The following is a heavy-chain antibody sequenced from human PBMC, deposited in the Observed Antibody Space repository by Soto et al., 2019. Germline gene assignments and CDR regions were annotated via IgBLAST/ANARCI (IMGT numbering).Heavy chain of an antibody. J-gene: IGHJ5*02. CDR2: IYYSGST. D-gene: IGHD6-13*01. V-gene: IGHV4-30-4*01. CDR1: VGSISSGDYY. CDR3: ALSRGLNWFDP. Sequence: QVQLQESGPGLVKPSQTLSLTCTVSVGSISSGDYYWSWIRQPPGKGLECIGYIYYSGSTYYNPSLKSRVTISVYASTNQFSLKLSAVTAADTAVYYCALSRGLNWFDPWGQGTLVTVSS.